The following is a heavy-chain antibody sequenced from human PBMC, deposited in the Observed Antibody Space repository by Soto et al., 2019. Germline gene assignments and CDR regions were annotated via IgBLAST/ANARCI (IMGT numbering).Heavy chain of an antibody. Sequence: ASVKVSCKASGYTFTRYGISWVRQAPGQGLEWMGWISGYNGDANYAQSFQGRVSMTIDTSTTTAYMELRTLTPDDTAVYYCEKKGHPPYYHSGLGVWGEGTTVTVSS. D-gene: IGHD3-10*01. CDR1: GYTFTRYG. CDR2: ISGYNGDA. V-gene: IGHV1-18*01. CDR3: EKKGHPPYYHSGLGV. J-gene: IGHJ6*04.